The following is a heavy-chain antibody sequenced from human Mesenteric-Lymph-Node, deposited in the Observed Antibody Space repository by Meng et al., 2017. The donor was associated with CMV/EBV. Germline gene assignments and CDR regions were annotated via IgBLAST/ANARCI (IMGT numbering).Heavy chain of an antibody. J-gene: IGHJ4*02. Sequence: GGSLRLSCAVSGFTFTSYSMNWVRQAPGKGLEWVSAISSSSTYIYYADSVKGRFTISRDNAKNSLYLQMNSLRAEDTAIYYCARAFDTSGYYRYFDYWGQGILVTVSS. CDR3: ARAFDTSGYYRYFDY. CDR1: GFTFTSYS. V-gene: IGHV3-21*01. CDR2: ISSSSTYI. D-gene: IGHD3-22*01.